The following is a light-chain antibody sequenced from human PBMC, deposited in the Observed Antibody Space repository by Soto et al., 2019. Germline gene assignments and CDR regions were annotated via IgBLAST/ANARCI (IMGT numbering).Light chain of an antibody. V-gene: IGLV2-23*01. J-gene: IGLJ2*01. CDR2: EGS. CDR1: SSNIGTYNL. Sequence: QSALTQPASVSGSPEQSITISCTGTSSNIGTYNLVSWYQQHPGKAPKLIIYEGSERPSGVSNRFSGSKFGNTASLTISGLQAEDEADYYCCSYAGGYTHAVFGGGTKVTVL. CDR3: CSYAGGYTHAV.